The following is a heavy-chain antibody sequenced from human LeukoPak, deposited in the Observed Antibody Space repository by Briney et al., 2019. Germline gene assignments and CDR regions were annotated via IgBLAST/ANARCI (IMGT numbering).Heavy chain of an antibody. Sequence: ASVKVSFTVSGYTLTELSMHWVRQAPGKGLEWMGGFDPEDGETIYAQKFQGRVTMTRDTSISTAYMELSRLRSDDTAVYYCARDFNLIYDTAWGQGTLVTVSS. CDR2: FDPEDGET. CDR3: ARDFNLIYDTA. D-gene: IGHD5-18*01. V-gene: IGHV1-24*01. CDR1: GYTLTELS. J-gene: IGHJ4*02.